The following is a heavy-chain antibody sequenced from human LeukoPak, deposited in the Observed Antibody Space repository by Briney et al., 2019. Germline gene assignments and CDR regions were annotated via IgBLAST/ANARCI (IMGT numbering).Heavy chain of an antibody. CDR1: GGSISNYY. CDR3: ASLLTYFDY. Sequence: SETLSLTCTVSGGSISNYYWSWIRQPPGKGLEWIGHIYYSGSTNYNPSLKSRVTISVDTSKNQVSLKLSSVTAADTAVYYCASLLTYFDYWGQGTLVTVSS. J-gene: IGHJ4*02. CDR2: IYYSGST. V-gene: IGHV4-59*01.